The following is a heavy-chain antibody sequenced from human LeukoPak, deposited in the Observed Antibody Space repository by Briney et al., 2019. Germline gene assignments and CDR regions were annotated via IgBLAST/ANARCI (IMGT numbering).Heavy chain of an antibody. CDR1: GGSFSGYY. CDR2: INHSGST. Sequence: SETLSLTCAVYGGSFSGYYWSWIRQPPGKGLEWIGQINHSGSTNYNPSLKSRVTISVDTSKNQFSLKLSSVTAADTAVYYCARDMTTVTKDFDYWGQGTLVTVSS. D-gene: IGHD4-17*01. J-gene: IGHJ4*02. V-gene: IGHV4-34*01. CDR3: ARDMTTVTKDFDY.